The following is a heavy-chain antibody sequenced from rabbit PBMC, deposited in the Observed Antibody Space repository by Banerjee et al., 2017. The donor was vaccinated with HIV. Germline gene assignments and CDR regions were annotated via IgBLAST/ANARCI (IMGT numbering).Heavy chain of an antibody. J-gene: IGHJ4*01. CDR1: GFSFSSSYW. D-gene: IGHD6-1*01. Sequence: QEQLEESGGDLVKPEGSLTLTCTASGFSFSSSYWICWVRQAPGKGLEWIACIYTGGGSTHYANWAKGRFTISKTSSTTVTLQMTSLTAADTATYFCARDLTYNTYGSPGYGYATNLWGQGTLVTVS. CDR2: IYTGGGST. V-gene: IGHV1S45*01. CDR3: ARDLTYNTYGSPGYGYATNL.